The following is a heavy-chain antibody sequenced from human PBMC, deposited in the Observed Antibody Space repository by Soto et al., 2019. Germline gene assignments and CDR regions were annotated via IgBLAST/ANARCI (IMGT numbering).Heavy chain of an antibody. CDR3: ARHKRDLRFLEWSYYFDY. CDR1: GGTFSSYT. V-gene: IGHV1-69*13. D-gene: IGHD3-3*01. CDR2: IIPIFGTA. J-gene: IGHJ4*02. Sequence: SVKVSCKASGGTFSSYTISWVRQVPGQGLEWMGGIIPIFGTANYAQKFQGRVTITADESTSTAYMELSSLRAEDTAVYYCARHKRDLRFLEWSYYFDYWGQGTLVTVS.